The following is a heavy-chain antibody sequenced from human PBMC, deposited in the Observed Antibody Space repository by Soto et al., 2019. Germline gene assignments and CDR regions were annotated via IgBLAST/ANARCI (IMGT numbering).Heavy chain of an antibody. CDR3: ARDPYFDY. V-gene: IGHV3-30*04. Sequence: QVHLVESGGGVVQPGRSLRLSCEASGFTFNSYPIHWVRQAPGKGLEWVAVISYDGRNDYYGDSVRGRFTISRDNSKNTVYLQMNSLTPEDTALYYCARDPYFDYWGQGTLVTVSS. CDR2: ISYDGRND. CDR1: GFTFNSYP. J-gene: IGHJ4*02.